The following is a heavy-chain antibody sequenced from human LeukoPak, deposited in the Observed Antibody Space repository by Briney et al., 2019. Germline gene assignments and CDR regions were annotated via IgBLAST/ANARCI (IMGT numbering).Heavy chain of an antibody. CDR3: AREGYGDYSRVDYFDY. Sequence: GASVKVSCKASGGTFSSYAISWVRQAPGQGLEWMGRIIPILGIANYAQKFQGRVTITADKSTSTAYMELSSLRSEDTAVYYCAREGYGDYSRVDYFDYWGQGTLVTVSS. D-gene: IGHD4-17*01. CDR1: GGTFSSYA. V-gene: IGHV1-69*04. J-gene: IGHJ4*02. CDR2: IIPILGIA.